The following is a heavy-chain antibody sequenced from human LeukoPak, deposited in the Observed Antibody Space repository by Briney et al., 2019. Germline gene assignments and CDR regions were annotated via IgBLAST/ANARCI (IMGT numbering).Heavy chain of an antibody. D-gene: IGHD3/OR15-3a*01. V-gene: IGHV3-74*03. Sequence: RGSLRLSCAASGFTLSSYWMHWVRQAPGKGLVWVSHIHPDGSITTYADSVKGRFTISRDNTKNTLYLQMISLRVEDTAVYFCARDRDWLLYDHWGQGALVTVSS. CDR2: IHPDGSIT. CDR3: ARDRDWLLYDH. J-gene: IGHJ4*02. CDR1: GFTLSSYW.